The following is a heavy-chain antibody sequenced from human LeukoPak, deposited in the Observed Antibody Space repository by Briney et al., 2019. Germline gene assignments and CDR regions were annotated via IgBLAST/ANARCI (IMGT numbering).Heavy chain of an antibody. V-gene: IGHV1-18*01. D-gene: IGHD4-17*01. CDR3: ASCYGALPRAFDI. J-gene: IGHJ3*02. CDR1: GYTFTNYG. Sequence: GASVKVSCKDSGYTFTNYGISWVRQAPGQGLEWMGWISAYNGNTNYAQKLQGRVTMTTDTSTSTAYMELRSLRSDDTAVYYCASCYGALPRAFDIWGQGTMVTVSS. CDR2: ISAYNGNT.